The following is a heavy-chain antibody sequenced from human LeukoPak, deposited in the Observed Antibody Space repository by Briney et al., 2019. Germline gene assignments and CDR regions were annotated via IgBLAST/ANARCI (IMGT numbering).Heavy chain of an antibody. CDR1: VGTLRLSGVY. Sequence: GTLSVCCRASVGTLRLSGVYWRRLRQSLGKRLKWNGSIFYSGTTYYSPSIRNPVTISIDTSENQFSLSLRSVAAADTAIYYYARHRVVQVQPRHYYHGLDAWGPGTTVIVSS. D-gene: IGHD1-1*01. J-gene: IGHJ6*02. CDR3: ARHRVVQVQPRHYYHGLDA. CDR2: IFYSGTT. V-gene: IGHV4-39*01.